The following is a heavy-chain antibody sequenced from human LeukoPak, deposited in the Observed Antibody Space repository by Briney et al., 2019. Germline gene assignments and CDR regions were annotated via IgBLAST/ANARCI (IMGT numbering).Heavy chain of an antibody. CDR3: AREGSGSYYSLVYFQH. V-gene: IGHV3-48*01. D-gene: IGHD1-26*01. CDR2: ISSSSSTI. J-gene: IGHJ1*01. CDR1: GFTFSSYS. Sequence: GGSLRLSCAASGFTFSSYSMNWVRQAPGKGLEWVSYISSSSSTIYYADSVKGRFTISRDNAKNSLYLQMNSLRADDTAVYYCAREGSGSYYSLVYFQHWGQGTLVTVSS.